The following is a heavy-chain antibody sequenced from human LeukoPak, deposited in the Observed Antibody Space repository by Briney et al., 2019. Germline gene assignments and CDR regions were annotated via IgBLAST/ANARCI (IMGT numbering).Heavy chain of an antibody. V-gene: IGHV3-21*01. CDR2: ISSSSSYI. CDR1: GFTFSSYS. J-gene: IGHJ4*02. CDR3: ARDARGCGGDCPSFDY. Sequence: GGSLRLSCAASGFTFSSYSMNWVRQAPGKGLEWISSISSSSSYIYYADSVKGRFTISRDNAKNSLYLQMNSLRAEDTAVYYCARDARGCGGDCPSFDYWGQGTLVTVSS. D-gene: IGHD2-21*01.